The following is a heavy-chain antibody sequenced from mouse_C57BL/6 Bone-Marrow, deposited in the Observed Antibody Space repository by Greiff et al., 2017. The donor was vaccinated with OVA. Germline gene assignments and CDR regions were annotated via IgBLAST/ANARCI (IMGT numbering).Heavy chain of an antibody. D-gene: IGHD2-2*01. J-gene: IGHJ2*01. Sequence: QVQLQQSGPELVKPGASVKLSCKASGYAFSSYWMNWVKQRPGKGLEWIGRIYPGDGDTNSNGKFKGKATLTADKSSSTAYMQLSSLTSEDSAVYFWARHEDGYDASYFDDWGQGTTLTVTS. CDR3: ARHEDGYDASYFDD. CDR1: GYAFSSYW. V-gene: IGHV1-82*01. CDR2: IYPGDGDT.